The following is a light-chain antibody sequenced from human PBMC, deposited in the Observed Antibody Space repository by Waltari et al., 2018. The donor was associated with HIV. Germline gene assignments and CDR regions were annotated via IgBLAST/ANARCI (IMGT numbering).Light chain of an antibody. J-gene: IGLJ3*02. V-gene: IGLV1-40*01. CDR3: QSYDSSLSVWV. CDR2: DNS. Sequence: QSVLTQPPSVSGAPGQRVTISCTGSSSNIGAGYDVHWYQQIPGTAPKLLIYDNSHRPSGVPDRFSGSKSGTSASLAITGLQAEDEADYYCQSYDSSLSVWVFGGGTKLTVL. CDR1: SSNIGAGYD.